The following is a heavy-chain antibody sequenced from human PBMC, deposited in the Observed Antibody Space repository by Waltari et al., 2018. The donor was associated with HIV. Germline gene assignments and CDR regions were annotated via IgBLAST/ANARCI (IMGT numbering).Heavy chain of an antibody. CDR2: ISVYNGNT. J-gene: IGHJ4*02. CDR1: GYNLRTHG. V-gene: IGHV1-18*01. D-gene: IGHD4-17*01. Sequence: QVQLVQSGVEAKKPGASVKVSCKASGYNLRTHGISWVRQAPGQGLEWLGWISVYNGNTYYAQKFQGRVAMTTDTSTNTAYMELRSLSSDDTAIYYCARVSYGGPADYWGQGTLVTVSS. CDR3: ARVSYGGPADY.